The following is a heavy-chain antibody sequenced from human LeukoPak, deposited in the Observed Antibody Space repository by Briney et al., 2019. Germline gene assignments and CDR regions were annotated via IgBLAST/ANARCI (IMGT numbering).Heavy chain of an antibody. V-gene: IGHV4-59*08. D-gene: IGHD3-10*01. CDR3: ASYAGNGVKFDY. CDR2: IFYTGST. Sequence: SETLSFSCTVSGGSISSYYWSWIRQPPGKGLEWIGYIFYTGSTNYNPSLKSRVTISVDTSKNQFSLKLSSVTAADTAVYYCASYAGNGVKFDYWGQGTLVTVSS. J-gene: IGHJ4*02. CDR1: GGSISSYY.